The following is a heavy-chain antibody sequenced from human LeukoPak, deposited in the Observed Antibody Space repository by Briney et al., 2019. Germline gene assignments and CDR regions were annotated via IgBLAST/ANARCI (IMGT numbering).Heavy chain of an antibody. V-gene: IGHV3-23*01. Sequence: QSGGSLRLSCAASGCTFSNFAVTWVRQAPGKGLEWVSTISGSGDKTYYAESVRGRFTISRDNSRNALYLQMHSLRAEDTAVYFCSRWDGTRDTSNWYGPLESWGQGTLVTVSS. D-gene: IGHD6-13*01. CDR1: GCTFSNFA. CDR3: SRWDGTRDTSNWYGPLES. CDR2: ISGSGDKT. J-gene: IGHJ4*02.